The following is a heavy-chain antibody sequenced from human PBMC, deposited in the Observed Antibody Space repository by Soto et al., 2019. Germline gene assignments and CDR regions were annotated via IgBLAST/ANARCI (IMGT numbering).Heavy chain of an antibody. Sequence: SETLSLTCTVSGGSLSGGAYYWSWIRQHPGKGLEWIGYIYYGVNTYYNPSLKSRVTISVDTSKNQFSLKLSSVTAADTAVYYCARGITGYYFDYWGQGTLVTVSS. CDR2: IYYGVNT. J-gene: IGHJ4*02. D-gene: IGHD3-16*01. CDR3: ARGITGYYFDY. CDR1: GGSLSGGAYY. V-gene: IGHV4-31*03.